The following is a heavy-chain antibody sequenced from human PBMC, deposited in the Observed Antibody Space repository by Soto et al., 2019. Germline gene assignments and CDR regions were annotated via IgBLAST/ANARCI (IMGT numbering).Heavy chain of an antibody. D-gene: IGHD6-13*01. CDR3: AREQIAAAGPGSSNLDY. CDR1: GGSISSGGYY. CDR2: IYYSGST. Sequence: PSETLSLTCTVSGGSISSGGYYWSWIRQHPGKGLEWIGYIYYSGSTYYNPSLKSRVTISVDTSKNQFSLKLSSVTAADTAVYYCAREQIAAAGPGSSNLDYWGQGTLGTVSS. V-gene: IGHV4-31*03. J-gene: IGHJ4*02.